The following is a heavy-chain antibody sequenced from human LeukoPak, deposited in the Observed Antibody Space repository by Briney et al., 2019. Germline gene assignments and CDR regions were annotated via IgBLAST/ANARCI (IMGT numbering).Heavy chain of an antibody. D-gene: IGHD3-3*01. CDR2: ISGSGGST. Sequence: PGGSLRLSCAASGFTFSSYAMSWVRQAPGKGLEWVSAISGSGGSTYYADSVKGRFTISRDNSKNTLYLQMNSLRAEDTAVYYCAKHGLWLRFLEWLSPPYYFDYWGQGTLVTVSS. CDR3: AKHGLWLRFLEWLSPPYYFDY. V-gene: IGHV3-23*01. J-gene: IGHJ4*02. CDR1: GFTFSSYA.